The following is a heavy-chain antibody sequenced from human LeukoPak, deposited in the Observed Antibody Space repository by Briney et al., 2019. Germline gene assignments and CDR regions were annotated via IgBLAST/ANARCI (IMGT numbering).Heavy chain of an antibody. Sequence: TGGSLRLSCAASGFTFSSYAMSWVRQAPGKGLEWVSAISGSVGSTYYADSVKGRFTISRDNSKNTLYLQMNSLRAEDTAVYYCAKHPQLRYFDWFPTFFDWGQGTLVTVSS. V-gene: IGHV3-23*01. D-gene: IGHD3-9*01. J-gene: IGHJ4*02. CDR3: AKHPQLRYFDWFPTFFD. CDR2: ISGSVGST. CDR1: GFTFSSYA.